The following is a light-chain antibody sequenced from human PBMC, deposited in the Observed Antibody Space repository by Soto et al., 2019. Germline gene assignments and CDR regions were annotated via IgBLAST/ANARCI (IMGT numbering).Light chain of an antibody. J-gene: IGLJ1*01. Sequence: QSVLTQPPSASGSLGQSVTISCTGTSSDIGTYDYVSWYQQHPGRAPKLIIFEVSKRPLGVPDRFSGSKPGNTASLIVSGLQPDDEAEYHCTSYTGDDFTFVSGTGTKVTVL. V-gene: IGLV2-8*01. CDR3: TSYTGDDFTFV. CDR1: SSDIGTYDY. CDR2: EVS.